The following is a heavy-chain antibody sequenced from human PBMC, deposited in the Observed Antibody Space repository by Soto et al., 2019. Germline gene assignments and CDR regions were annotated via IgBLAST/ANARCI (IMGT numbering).Heavy chain of an antibody. Sequence: ASVKVSCKASGCTFSSYAISWVLQAPGQGLEWMGGIIPIFGTANYAQKFQGRVTITADESTSTAYMELSSLRSEDTAVYYCARVSVQLWLLDYWGQGTLVTVSS. D-gene: IGHD5-18*01. CDR2: IIPIFGTA. CDR1: GCTFSSYA. V-gene: IGHV1-69*13. CDR3: ARVSVQLWLLDY. J-gene: IGHJ4*02.